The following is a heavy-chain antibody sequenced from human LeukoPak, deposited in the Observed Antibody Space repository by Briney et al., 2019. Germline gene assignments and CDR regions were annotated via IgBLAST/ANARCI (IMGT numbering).Heavy chain of an antibody. CDR2: INPSGGST. J-gene: IGHJ5*02. D-gene: IGHD3-22*01. CDR1: GYTFTGYF. V-gene: IGHV1-46*01. CDR3: ARALFGNYYDSCGS. Sequence: GASVNVSCKTSGYTFTGYFIHWVRQAPGHGLEWMGMINPSGGSTSYGQMFQGRVTTTRDKSTSTVYMDLSSLRSEDTAVYYCARALFGNYYDSCGSWGQGTLVTVSS.